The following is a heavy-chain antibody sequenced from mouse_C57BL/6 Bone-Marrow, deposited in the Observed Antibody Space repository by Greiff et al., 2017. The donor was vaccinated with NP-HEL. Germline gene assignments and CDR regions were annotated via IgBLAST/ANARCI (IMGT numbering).Heavy chain of an antibody. CDR3: ARQGDY. Sequence: EVKLVESGGGLVQPGGSLKLSCAASGFTFSDYYMYWVRQTPEKRLEWVAYISNGGGSTYYPDTVKGRFTISRDNAKNTLYLQMSRLKSEDTAMYYCARQGDYWGQGTTRTVSS. V-gene: IGHV5-12*01. J-gene: IGHJ2*01. CDR1: GFTFSDYY. CDR2: ISNGGGST.